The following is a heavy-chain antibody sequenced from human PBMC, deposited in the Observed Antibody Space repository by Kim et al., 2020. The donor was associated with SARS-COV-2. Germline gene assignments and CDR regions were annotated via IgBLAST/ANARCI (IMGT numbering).Heavy chain of an antibody. J-gene: IGHJ5*02. V-gene: IGHV4-34*01. CDR2: INHSGST. Sequence: SETLSLTCAVYGGSFSGYYWSWIRQPPGKGLEWIGEINHSGSTNYNPSLKSRVTISVDTSKNQFSLKLSSVTAADTAVYYCARRSGPGSWFDPWGQGTLVTVSS. CDR3: ARRSGPGSWFDP. CDR1: GGSFSGYY. D-gene: IGHD1-26*01.